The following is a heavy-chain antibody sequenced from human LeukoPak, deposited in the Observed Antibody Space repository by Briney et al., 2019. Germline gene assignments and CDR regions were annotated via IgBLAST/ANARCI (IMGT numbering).Heavy chain of an antibody. Sequence: GGSLRLSCAASGFTFSSYWMTWVRQAPGKGLEWVANIKQDGSEKYYADSVKGRFTISRDNSKNTLYLQMNSLRAEDTAVYYCAREEGDGYFDYWGQGTLVTVSS. V-gene: IGHV3-7*01. J-gene: IGHJ4*02. CDR3: AREEGDGYFDY. CDR2: IKQDGSEK. CDR1: GFTFSSYW.